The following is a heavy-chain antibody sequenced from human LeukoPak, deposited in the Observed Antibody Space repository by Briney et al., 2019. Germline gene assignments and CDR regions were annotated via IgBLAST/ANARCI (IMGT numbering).Heavy chain of an antibody. J-gene: IGHJ3*02. Sequence: ASVKVSCKASGYTFTGYYMHWVRQAPGQGLEWMGWINPNSGGTNYAQKFQGRVTMTTDTSTSTAYMELRSLRSDDTAVYYCARGYYYDSSVPADDAFDIWGQGTMVTVSS. CDR2: INPNSGGT. CDR3: ARGYYYDSSVPADDAFDI. CDR1: GYTFTGYY. D-gene: IGHD3-22*01. V-gene: IGHV1-2*02.